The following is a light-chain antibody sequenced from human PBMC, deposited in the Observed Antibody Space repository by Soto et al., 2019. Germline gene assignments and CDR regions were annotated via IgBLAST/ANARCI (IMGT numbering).Light chain of an antibody. CDR3: QQYGTSPAT. V-gene: IGKV3-20*01. Sequence: EIVLTQSPGTLSLSPGERATLSCRASQSITSSYLAWYQQKPGQAPSLLIYGASNRATGIPDRFSGSGSGTDFTLTISRLEPEDFAVYYCQQYGTSPATFGQGTKLDIK. CDR1: QSITSSY. CDR2: GAS. J-gene: IGKJ2*01.